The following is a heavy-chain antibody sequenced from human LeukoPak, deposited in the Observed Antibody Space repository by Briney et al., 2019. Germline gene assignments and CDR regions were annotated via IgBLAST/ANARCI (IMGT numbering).Heavy chain of an antibody. CDR2: IDPIDSYT. D-gene: IGHD2-15*01. CDR1: GYSFTTSW. CDR3: ARHGYCSGGRCYYDY. J-gene: IGHJ4*02. V-gene: IGHV5-10-1*01. Sequence: GESLKISCKGSGYSFTTSWFTWVRQMPGKGLEWMGRIDPIDSYTTYSPSFQGHVTISADKSISTAYLQWSSLKASDTAMYNCARHGYCSGGRCYYDYWGQGTLVTVSS.